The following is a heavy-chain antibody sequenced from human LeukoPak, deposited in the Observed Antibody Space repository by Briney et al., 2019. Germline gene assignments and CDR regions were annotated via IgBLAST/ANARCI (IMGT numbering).Heavy chain of an antibody. D-gene: IGHD3-3*01. CDR1: GFTFSNYR. V-gene: IGHV3-23*01. CDR2: ISGSGGST. CDR3: AKWDFWSGYSDY. J-gene: IGHJ4*02. Sequence: GGSLRLSCAVSGFTFSNYRMNWVRQAPGKGLEWVSAISGSGGSTYYADSVKGRFTISRDNSKNTLYLQMNSLRAEDTAVYYCAKWDFWSGYSDYWGQGILVTASS.